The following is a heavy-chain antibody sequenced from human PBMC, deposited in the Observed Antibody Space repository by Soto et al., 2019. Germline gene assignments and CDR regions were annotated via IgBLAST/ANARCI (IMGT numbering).Heavy chain of an antibody. CDR1: GFTMSSYG. Sequence: LRLSCAGSGFTMSSYGMHWVRQAPGKGLEWVAVISYDGRKKYYADSVKGRFTISGDNSKNTLYLQMNSLRPEDTAVYYCTKDKRVAARSGEFDYWGQGTLVTVSS. V-gene: IGHV3-30*18. J-gene: IGHJ4*02. CDR3: TKDKRVAARSGEFDY. CDR2: ISYDGRKK. D-gene: IGHD6-6*01.